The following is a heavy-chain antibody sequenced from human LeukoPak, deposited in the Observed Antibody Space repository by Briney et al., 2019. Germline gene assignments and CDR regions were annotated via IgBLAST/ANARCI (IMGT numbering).Heavy chain of an antibody. CDR3: ARYGFSTVWQGGWHAFDF. V-gene: IGHV1-46*01. D-gene: IGHD6-13*01. CDR1: GYTFTSYY. CDR2: INPTTGDT. J-gene: IGHJ3*01. Sequence: ASVKVSCEASGYTFTSYYMHWVRQAPGQGLEWMGIINPTTGDTTYAQKFQGRLTMTRDMSTSTVYMELSSLTSEDTAVFYCARYGFSTVWQGGWHAFDFWGQGTVVTVSS.